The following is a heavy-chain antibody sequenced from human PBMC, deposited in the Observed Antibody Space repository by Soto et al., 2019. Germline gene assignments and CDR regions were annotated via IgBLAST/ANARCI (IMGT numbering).Heavy chain of an antibody. CDR3: AKSGSTTVANYFDY. J-gene: IGHJ4*02. CDR1: GFTFSNYA. CDR2: SRGSGGIT. Sequence: EGQLLESGGGMVQRGGSLRLSCAASGFTFSNYAMSWVRQAPGKGLEWVSTSRGSGGITYYADSVKGRFTISRDNSKNTRYLQMNSLRAEDTAVYYCAKSGSTTVANYFDYWGQGTLVTVSA. V-gene: IGHV3-23*01. D-gene: IGHD4-17*01.